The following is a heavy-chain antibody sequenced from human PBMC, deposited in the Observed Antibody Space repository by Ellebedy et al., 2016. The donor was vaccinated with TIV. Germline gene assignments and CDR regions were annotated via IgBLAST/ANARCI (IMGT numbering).Heavy chain of an antibody. CDR1: GGSIRSDY. Sequence: SETLSLXCSVSGGSIRSDYWSWIRQPPGKGLEWIGYIYNSGRTNYNPSLESRVTISVDTSKNQFSLKLSSVTAADTAVYYCARDRMYYYDSSGSYQYYGMDVWGQGTTVTVSS. V-gene: IGHV4-59*01. J-gene: IGHJ6*02. CDR3: ARDRMYYYDSSGSYQYYGMDV. CDR2: IYNSGRT. D-gene: IGHD3-22*01.